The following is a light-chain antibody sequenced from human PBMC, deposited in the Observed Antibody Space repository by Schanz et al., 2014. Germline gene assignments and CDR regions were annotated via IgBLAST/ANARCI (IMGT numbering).Light chain of an antibody. Sequence: IQMTQSPSSLSASVGDRVTITCRASQDIRNELGWYQQKPGKAPKLLIYSASSLQSGVPSRFSGTGYGTGFTLTIASLQPEDFATYYCLQDFNYPRTFGQGTKVQI. CDR1: QDIRNE. CDR3: LQDFNYPRT. CDR2: SAS. V-gene: IGKV1-6*01. J-gene: IGKJ1*01.